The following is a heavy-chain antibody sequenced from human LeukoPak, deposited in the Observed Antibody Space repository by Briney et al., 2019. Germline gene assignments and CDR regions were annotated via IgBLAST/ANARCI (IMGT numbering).Heavy chain of an antibody. Sequence: GGSLRLSCAASGFTFSSYAMNWVRQAPGKGLEWVSAISAGGGTTYYADSVRGRFAISRDNSKNTLYLQMNSLRAEDTAVYYCAKDRETGYSSGWYDYWGQGTLVTVSS. V-gene: IGHV3-23*01. CDR2: ISAGGGTT. CDR3: AKDRETGYSSGWYDY. J-gene: IGHJ4*02. D-gene: IGHD6-19*01. CDR1: GFTFSSYA.